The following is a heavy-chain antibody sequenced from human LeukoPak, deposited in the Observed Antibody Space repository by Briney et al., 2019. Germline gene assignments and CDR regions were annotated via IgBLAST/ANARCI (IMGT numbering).Heavy chain of an antibody. J-gene: IGHJ5*02. CDR1: GFTFSSYA. D-gene: IGHD6-13*01. CDR2: ISYAGSNK. V-gene: IGHV3-30*04. Sequence: SGRSLRLSCAASGFTFSSYAMHWVRQAPGKGLEWVAVISYAGSNKYYADSVKGRFTISRDNSKNTLYLQMNSLRAEDTAVYYCARDSSTLNWFDPWGQGTLVTVSS. CDR3: ARDSSTLNWFDP.